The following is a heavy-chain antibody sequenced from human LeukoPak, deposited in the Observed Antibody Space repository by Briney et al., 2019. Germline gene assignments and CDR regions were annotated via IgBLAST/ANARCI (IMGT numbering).Heavy chain of an antibody. J-gene: IGHJ4*02. Sequence: GGSLRLSCAASGFTFSSYWMHWVRQAPGKGLVWVSRINSDGSSTSYADSVKGRFTIPRDNARNSLYMQMNSLRAEDTAVYYCASGYMYGGDFWGQGTLVTVSS. CDR3: ASGYMYGGDF. CDR1: GFTFSSYW. D-gene: IGHD5-18*01. V-gene: IGHV3-74*01. CDR2: INSDGSST.